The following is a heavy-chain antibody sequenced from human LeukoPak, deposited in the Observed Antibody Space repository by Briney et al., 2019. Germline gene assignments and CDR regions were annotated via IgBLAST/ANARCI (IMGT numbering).Heavy chain of an antibody. V-gene: IGHV1-18*01. CDR3: QRITIFGVVIDFDY. D-gene: IGHD3-3*01. CDR2: ISVNNGIT. Sequence: GASVKVSCRASGFAFDHYGISWVRQAPRQGLESMGWISVNNGITHYPKKYQGRVTMTTDTSTSTAFMELRSLRVDDTAVYYCQRITIFGVVIDFDYWGQGTLVAVSS. J-gene: IGHJ4*02. CDR1: GFAFDHYG.